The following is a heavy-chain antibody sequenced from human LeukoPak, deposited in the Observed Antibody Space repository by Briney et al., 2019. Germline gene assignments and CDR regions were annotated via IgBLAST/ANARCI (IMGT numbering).Heavy chain of an antibody. Sequence: ASVKVSCKASGYTFINYGITWVRQAPGQGLEWMGWISAYNGDTKNPQNFQGRVTMTRDTSTSTVYMELSSLRSEDTAVYYCARAKTFDYWGQGTLVTVSS. CDR1: GYTFINYG. J-gene: IGHJ4*02. CDR2: ISAYNGDT. CDR3: ARAKTFDY. V-gene: IGHV1-18*01.